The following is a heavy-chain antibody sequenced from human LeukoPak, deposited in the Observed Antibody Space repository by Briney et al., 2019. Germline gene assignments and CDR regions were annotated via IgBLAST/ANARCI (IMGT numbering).Heavy chain of an antibody. J-gene: IGHJ6*03. CDR1: GYTFTGYY. CDR3: ARFIGDGLHSPMYYYYYCMDV. Sequence: GASVKVSCKASGYTFTGYYMHWVRQAPGQGLEWMGWINPNSGGTNYAQKFQGRVTITADKSTSTAYMELSSLRSEDTAVYYCARFIGDGLHSPMYYYYYCMDVWDKGTTVTVSS. D-gene: IGHD3-16*02. CDR2: INPNSGGT. V-gene: IGHV1-2*02.